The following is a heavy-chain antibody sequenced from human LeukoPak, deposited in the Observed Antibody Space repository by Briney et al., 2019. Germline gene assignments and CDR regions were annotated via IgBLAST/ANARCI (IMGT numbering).Heavy chain of an antibody. V-gene: IGHV4-59*01. D-gene: IGHD6-13*01. CDR3: AGDDSSSWWSY. CDR1: GGSISSYY. Sequence: SETLSLTXTVSGGSISSYYWSWIRQHPGKGLEWIGNSYYSGSTKYNPSLKSRVTISVDTSKNQFSPKVNSVTAADTAVYYCAGDDSSSWWSYWGQGTLVTVSS. J-gene: IGHJ4*02. CDR2: SYYSGST.